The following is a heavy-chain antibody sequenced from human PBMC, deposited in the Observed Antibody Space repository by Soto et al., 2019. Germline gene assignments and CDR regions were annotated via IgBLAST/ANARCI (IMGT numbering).Heavy chain of an antibody. D-gene: IGHD2-2*02. V-gene: IGHV1-69*06. J-gene: IGHJ6*02. CDR2: IIPIFGTA. Sequence: QVQLVQSGAEVKKPGSSVKVSCKASGGTFSSYAISWVRQAPGQWLEWMGGIIPIFGTANYAQKFQGRVTITADKSTSTAYMELSSLRSEDTAVYYCARSYCSSTSCYTAYYYGMDVWGQGTTVTVSS. CDR3: ARSYCSSTSCYTAYYYGMDV. CDR1: GGTFSSYA.